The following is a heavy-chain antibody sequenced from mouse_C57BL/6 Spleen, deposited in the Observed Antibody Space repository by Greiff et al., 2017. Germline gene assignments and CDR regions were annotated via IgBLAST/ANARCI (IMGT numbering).Heavy chain of an antibody. CDR1: GYAFSSSW. V-gene: IGHV1-82*01. Sequence: QVQLQQSGPELVKPGASVKISCKASGYAFSSSWMNWVKQRPGKGLEWIGRIYPGDGDTNYNGKFKGKATLTADKSSSTAYMQLSSLTSEDSAVYFCARGGVPMVTTLYYYAMDYWGQGTSVTVSS. J-gene: IGHJ4*01. CDR3: ARGGVPMVTTLYYYAMDY. CDR2: IYPGDGDT. D-gene: IGHD2-1*01.